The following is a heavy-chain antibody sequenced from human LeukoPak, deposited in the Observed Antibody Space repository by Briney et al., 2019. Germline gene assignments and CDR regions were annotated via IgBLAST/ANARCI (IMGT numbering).Heavy chain of an antibody. CDR2: INHSGST. CDR1: GGSFSGYY. Sequence: SETLSLTCAVYGGSFSGYYWSWIRQPPGKGLEWIGEINHSGSTNYNPSLKSRVTISVDTSKNQFSLKLSSVTAADTAVYYCARGPYYGSGSYYGHYYYYGMDVWGQGTTVTVSS. J-gene: IGHJ6*02. D-gene: IGHD3-10*01. CDR3: ARGPYYGSGSYYGHYYYYGMDV. V-gene: IGHV4-34*01.